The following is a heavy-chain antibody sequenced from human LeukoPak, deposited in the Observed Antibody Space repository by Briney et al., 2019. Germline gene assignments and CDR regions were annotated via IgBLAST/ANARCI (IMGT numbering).Heavy chain of an antibody. J-gene: IGHJ3*02. V-gene: IGHV4-34*01. CDR1: GGSFSGYY. CDR3: ARGLRHSTAEGDAFDI. D-gene: IGHD6-13*01. CDR2: INHSGST. Sequence: SETLSLTCAVYGGSFSGYYWSWIRQPPGKGLEWIGEINHSGSTNYNPSLKSRVTISVDTSKNQFSLKLSSVTAADTAVYYCARGLRHSTAEGDAFDIWGQGTMVTVSS.